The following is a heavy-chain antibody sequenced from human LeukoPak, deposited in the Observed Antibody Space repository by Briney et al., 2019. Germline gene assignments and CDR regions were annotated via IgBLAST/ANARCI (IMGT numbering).Heavy chain of an antibody. CDR1: GFTFSSYW. J-gene: IGHJ4*02. D-gene: IGHD3-3*01. V-gene: IGHV3-74*01. CDR2: INSDGSTT. Sequence: GGSLRLSCAASGFTFSSYWMHWVRQAPGKGLVWVSRINSDGSTTSYADSVKGRFTISRDNAKNTLYLQMNSLRAEDTAVYYCARVVLYYDFWSAYFHDWGQGTLVTVSS. CDR3: ARVVLYYDFWSAYFHD.